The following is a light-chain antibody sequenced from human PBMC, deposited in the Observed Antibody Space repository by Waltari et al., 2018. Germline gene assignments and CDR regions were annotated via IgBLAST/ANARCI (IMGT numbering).Light chain of an antibody. V-gene: IGLV3-1*01. CDR1: KLGDKY. J-gene: IGLJ1*01. Sequence: SYELSQPPSVSVSPGQTATISCSGDKLGDKYACWYQQKPGQSPVLVIYQDSRRPAGSPERFSGSNSGNTATLTMSGTQAMDEADYYCQAWDSGAAGVFGTGTKVTVL. CDR2: QDS. CDR3: QAWDSGAAGV.